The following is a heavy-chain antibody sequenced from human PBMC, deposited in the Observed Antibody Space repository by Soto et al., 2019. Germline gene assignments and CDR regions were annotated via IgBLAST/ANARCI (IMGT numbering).Heavy chain of an antibody. D-gene: IGHD1-1*01. CDR2: FDPEDGET. J-gene: IGHJ4*02. Sequence: QVQLVQSGAEVKKPGASVKVTCKVSGHTLSELSMHWVRQAPGKGLEWMGGFDPEDGETISAQEFQGRVTMTEDTSTDSTYMELSSLRSEDTAVYYCAAGGTRWLHSTFDYWGQGTLVTISS. CDR3: AAGGTRWLHSTFDY. V-gene: IGHV1-24*01. CDR1: GHTLSELS.